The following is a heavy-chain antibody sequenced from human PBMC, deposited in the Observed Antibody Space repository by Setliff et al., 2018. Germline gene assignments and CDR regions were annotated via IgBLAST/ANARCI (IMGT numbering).Heavy chain of an antibody. CDR2: LWYDGNRQ. CDR3: ARTPATDWYFDL. Sequence: GGSLRLSCAASGFTLSTYGMHWVRQAPGKGLEWVAVLWYDGNRQYYGDSVKGRFTISRDNSKNIPYLQMNSLTAEDTALYYCARTPATDWYFDLWGRGTLVTVSS. CDR1: GFTLSTYG. J-gene: IGHJ2*01. D-gene: IGHD2-2*01. V-gene: IGHV3-33*01.